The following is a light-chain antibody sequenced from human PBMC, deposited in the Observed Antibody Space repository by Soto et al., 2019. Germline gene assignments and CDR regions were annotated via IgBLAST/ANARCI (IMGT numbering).Light chain of an antibody. CDR3: AAWDDSLSGPV. CDR2: RDD. J-gene: IGLJ2*01. Sequence: QSVLTQPPSASGTPGQRVTISCSGSDSNIGNNYIYWYQQVPGTAPKLLIHRDDQRPSGVPDRFSGSKSGTSGSLAISGLRSEDEADYYCAAWDDSLSGPVFGGGTKRTVL. V-gene: IGLV1-47*01. CDR1: DSNIGNNY.